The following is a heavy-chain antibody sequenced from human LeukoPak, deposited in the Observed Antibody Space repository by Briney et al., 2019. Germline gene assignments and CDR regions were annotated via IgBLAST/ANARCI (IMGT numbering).Heavy chain of an antibody. CDR3: ARERAVIAAGRYNCFDP. D-gene: IGHD6-13*01. Sequence: SETLSLTCAVYGGSFSGYYWSWIRQPPGKGLEWIGEINHSGSTNYNPSLKSRVTISVDTSKNQFSLKLSSVTAADTAVYYCARERAVIAAGRYNCFDPWGQGTLVTVPS. CDR2: INHSGST. J-gene: IGHJ5*02. CDR1: GGSFSGYY. V-gene: IGHV4-34*01.